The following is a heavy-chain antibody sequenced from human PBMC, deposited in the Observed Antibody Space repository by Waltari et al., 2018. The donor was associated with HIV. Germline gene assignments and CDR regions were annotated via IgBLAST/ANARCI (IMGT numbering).Heavy chain of an antibody. V-gene: IGHV3-53*01. CDR1: GVTVSSNY. CDR3: AREGAAAGRDGMDV. CDR2: IYSGGST. J-gene: IGHJ6*02. D-gene: IGHD6-13*01. Sequence: EVQLGESGGGLIQHGGSLRLSCAAYGVTVSSNYMSWARQAPGKGLEWVAVIYSGGSTYYADSVKGRFTISRDNSKNTLYLQMNSLRAEDTAVYYCAREGAAAGRDGMDVWGQGTTVTVSS.